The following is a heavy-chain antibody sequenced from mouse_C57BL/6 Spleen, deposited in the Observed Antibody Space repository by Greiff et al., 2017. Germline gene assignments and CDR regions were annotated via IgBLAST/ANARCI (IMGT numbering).Heavy chain of an antibody. D-gene: IGHD2-1*01. CDR2: ISYDGSN. CDR3: ARDRWGNYPFDY. J-gene: IGHJ2*01. CDR1: GYSITSGYY. V-gene: IGHV3-6*01. Sequence: DVKLQESGPGLVKPSQSLSLTCSVTGYSITSGYYWNWIRQFPGNKLEWMGYISYDGSNNYNPSLKNRISITRDTSKNQFFLKLNSVTTEDTATYYCARDRWGNYPFDYWGQGTTLTVSS.